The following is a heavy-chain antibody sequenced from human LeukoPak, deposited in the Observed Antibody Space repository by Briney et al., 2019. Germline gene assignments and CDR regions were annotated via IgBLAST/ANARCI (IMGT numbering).Heavy chain of an antibody. CDR2: IYTSGST. CDR3: ARTEYYYYYMDV. J-gene: IGHJ6*03. V-gene: IGHV4-61*02. CDR1: GGSISSGSYY. Sequence: PSQTLSLTCTVSGGSISSGSYYWSWIRQPAGKGLEWIGRIYTSGSTNYNPSLKSRVTISVDTSKNQFSLKLSSVTAADTAVYYCARTEYYYYYMDVWGKGTTVTISS.